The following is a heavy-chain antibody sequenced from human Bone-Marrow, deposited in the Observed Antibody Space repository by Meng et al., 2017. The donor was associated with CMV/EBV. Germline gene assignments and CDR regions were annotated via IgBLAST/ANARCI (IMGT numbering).Heavy chain of an antibody. D-gene: IGHD2-15*01. V-gene: IGHV3-7*01. CDR3: ARVVVSRAPYFDF. CDR2: IRQDGGDI. J-gene: IGHJ4*02. Sequence: GGSLRLSCAAPGFIFSYYSMNGVRQAPGQGLEWVTSIRQDGGDIHYVDSVKGRFTISRDNAKSSLSLQMNYVRAEDTAVYYCARVVVSRAPYFDFWGQGTLVTVSS. CDR1: GFIFSYYS.